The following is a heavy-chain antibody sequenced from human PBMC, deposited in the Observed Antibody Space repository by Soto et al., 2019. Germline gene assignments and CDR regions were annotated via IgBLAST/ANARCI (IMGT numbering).Heavy chain of an antibody. Sequence: SLRLSCAAPGFIFDNYAMHWVRQAPGKGLEWVSGINWNSGSIDYADSVKGRFTISRDNAKNSLFLQMNSLRAEDTAFYYCAKDISVATLWDGGFDYWGQGTQVTVSS. J-gene: IGHJ4*02. CDR1: GFIFDNYA. D-gene: IGHD5-12*01. CDR2: INWNSGSI. CDR3: AKDISVATLWDGGFDY. V-gene: IGHV3-9*01.